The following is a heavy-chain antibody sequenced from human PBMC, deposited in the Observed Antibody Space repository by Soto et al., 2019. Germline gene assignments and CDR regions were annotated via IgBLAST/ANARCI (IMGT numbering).Heavy chain of an antibody. CDR2: IIPIFGTA. D-gene: IGHD6-13*01. CDR3: ARDEGPPSAALGV. Sequence: SVKVSCKASGYTFTSYDIDWVRQATGQGLEWMGGIIPIFGTANYAQKFQGRVTITADESTSTAYMELSSLRSEDTAVYYCARDEGPPSAALGVWGQGTLVTVSS. V-gene: IGHV1-69*13. CDR1: GYTFTSYD. J-gene: IGHJ4*02.